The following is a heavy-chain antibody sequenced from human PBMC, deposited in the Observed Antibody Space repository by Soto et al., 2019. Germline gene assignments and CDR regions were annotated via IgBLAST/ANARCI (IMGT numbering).Heavy chain of an antibody. D-gene: IGHD3-3*01. CDR2: IYYSGST. Sequence: SETLSLTCTVSGGSISRGGYYWSWIRQHPGKGLEWIGYIYYSGSTYYNPSLKSRVTISVDTSKNQFSLKLSSVTAADTAVYYCAATKRFLEWLSTLAAFDIWGQGTMVTVSS. CDR3: AATKRFLEWLSTLAAFDI. J-gene: IGHJ3*02. CDR1: GGSISRGGYY. V-gene: IGHV4-31*03.